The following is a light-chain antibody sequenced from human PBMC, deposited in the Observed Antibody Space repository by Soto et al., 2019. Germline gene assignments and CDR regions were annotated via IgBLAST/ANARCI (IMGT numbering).Light chain of an antibody. J-gene: IGLJ1*01. CDR2: EVS. Sequence: QSVLTQPPSVSGSPGQSVTISCTGTSSDVGSYNRVSWYQQPPGTAPKFMIYEVSNLPSGVPVRFSGSKSGNTASLTISGLQAEDEADYYCSSYTSSSTSFYVFGTGTKVTVL. V-gene: IGLV2-18*02. CDR1: SSDVGSYNR. CDR3: SSYTSSSTSFYV.